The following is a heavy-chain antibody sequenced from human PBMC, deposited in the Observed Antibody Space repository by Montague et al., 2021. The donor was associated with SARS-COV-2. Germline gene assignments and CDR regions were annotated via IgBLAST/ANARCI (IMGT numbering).Heavy chain of an antibody. D-gene: IGHD1-1*01. V-gene: IGHV4-59*01. CDR3: ARAQNICFIANCVNYFDL. J-gene: IGHJ4*02. CDR2: VHYTGST. CDR1: GRSIRSYY. Sequence: SETLSLTCEVFGRSIRSYYWSWIRQSPVKGLVWIDYVHYTGSTKYNPSLKTRVTLSLDTPKNHFSLRLNSVTAADTAVYYCARAQNICFIANCVNYFDLWGLGALVSVSS.